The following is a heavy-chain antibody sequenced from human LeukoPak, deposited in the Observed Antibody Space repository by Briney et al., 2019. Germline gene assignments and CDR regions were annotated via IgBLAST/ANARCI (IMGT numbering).Heavy chain of an antibody. CDR3: ARGVYSYATHFDY. CDR2: INPNSGGT. J-gene: IGHJ4*02. CDR1: GYTFTGFY. D-gene: IGHD3-16*01. Sequence: ASVKVSCKAPGYTFTGFYMHWVRQAPGQGLEWMGWINPNSGGTNYAQKFQGRVTVTRDTSISTAFVELSSLRSDDTALYFCARGVYSYATHFDYWGQGTLVTVSS. V-gene: IGHV1-2*02.